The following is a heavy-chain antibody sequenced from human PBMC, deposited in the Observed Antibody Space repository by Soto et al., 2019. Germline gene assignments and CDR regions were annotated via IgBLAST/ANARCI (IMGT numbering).Heavy chain of an antibody. D-gene: IGHD6-19*01. CDR2: ISAYNGNT. CDR3: ARRIAVAGTGNWFDP. J-gene: IGHJ5*02. V-gene: IGHV1-18*01. Sequence: ASVKVSCKDSGYTFTSYGISWVRQAPGQGLEWMGWISAYNGNTNYAQKLQGRVTMTTDTSTSTAYMELRSLRSDDTAVYYCARRIAVAGTGNWFDPWGQGTLVTVSS. CDR1: GYTFTSYG.